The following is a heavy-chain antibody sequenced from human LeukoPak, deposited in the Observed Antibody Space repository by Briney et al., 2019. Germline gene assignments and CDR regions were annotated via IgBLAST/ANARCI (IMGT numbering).Heavy chain of an antibody. J-gene: IGHJ4*02. D-gene: IGHD3-22*01. CDR2: IQYDGSKK. Sequence: GGSLRLSCAASGFTFSSYGLHWVRQAPGKGLEWVAFIQYDGSKKYYADSVKGRFTISRDNAKNTLYLQMNSLRAEDTAVYYCARGSYYYDSSGYWLVYWGQGTLVTVSS. CDR3: ARGSYYYDSSGYWLVY. V-gene: IGHV3-30*02. CDR1: GFTFSSYG.